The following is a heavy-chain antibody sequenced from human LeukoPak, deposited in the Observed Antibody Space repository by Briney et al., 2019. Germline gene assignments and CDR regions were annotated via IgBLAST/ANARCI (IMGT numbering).Heavy chain of an antibody. J-gene: IGHJ4*02. V-gene: IGHV3-48*03. D-gene: IGHD4-17*01. CDR3: ARDMGPDMTTVTTPADY. CDR2: ISSSGSTI. CDR1: GFTFSSYE. Sequence: GGSLRLSCAASGFTFSSYEMNWVRQAPGKGLEWVSYISSSGSTIYYADSVKGRFTISRDNAKNSLYLQMSSLRAEDTAVYYCARDMGPDMTTVTTPADYWGQGTLVTVSS.